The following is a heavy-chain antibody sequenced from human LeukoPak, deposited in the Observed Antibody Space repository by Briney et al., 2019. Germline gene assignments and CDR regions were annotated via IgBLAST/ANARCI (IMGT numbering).Heavy chain of an antibody. J-gene: IGHJ5*02. CDR2: IYSNNTT. CDR3: ATKQWLVRGWFDP. V-gene: IGHV3-53*01. D-gene: IGHD6-19*01. Sequence: GGSLRLSCAASGFTVSSNYMTWVRQAPGKGLEWVSVIYSNNTTFYADSVKGRFTISRDNSKNTLYLQMNSLTVEDTALYYCATKQWLVRGWFDPWGQGTLVTVSS. CDR1: GFTVSSNY.